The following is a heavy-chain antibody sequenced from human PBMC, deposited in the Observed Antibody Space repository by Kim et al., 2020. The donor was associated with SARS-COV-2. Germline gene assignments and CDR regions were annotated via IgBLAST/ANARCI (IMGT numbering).Heavy chain of an antibody. CDR1: GGSISSASYY. CDR2: IYYSGSP. CDR3: ARPNPDYYAMDV. J-gene: IGHJ6*02. Sequence: SETLSLTCTVSGGSISSASYYWGWIRQPPGKGLEWIGSIYYSGSPFYNASLRSRVTMSVDTSKNQFSLKLSSVTAADTAVYFCARPNPDYYAMDVWGQGT. V-gene: IGHV4-39*01.